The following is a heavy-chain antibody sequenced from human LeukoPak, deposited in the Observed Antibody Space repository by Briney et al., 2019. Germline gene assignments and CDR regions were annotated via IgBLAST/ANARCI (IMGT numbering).Heavy chain of an antibody. CDR2: INHSGST. J-gene: IGHJ5*02. Sequence: PSETLSLTCAVYGGSFSGYYWSRIRQPPGKGLEWIGEINHSGSTNYNPSLKSRVTISVDTSKNQFSLKLSSVTAADTAVYYCAREAATGYSSGWSPWGQGTLVTVSS. D-gene: IGHD6-19*01. CDR3: AREAATGYSSGWSP. V-gene: IGHV4-34*01. CDR1: GGSFSGYY.